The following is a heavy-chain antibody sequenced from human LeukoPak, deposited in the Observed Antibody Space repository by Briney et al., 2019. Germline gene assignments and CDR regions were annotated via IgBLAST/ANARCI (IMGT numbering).Heavy chain of an antibody. Sequence: GWSLRLSCAASGFTFSSYAMHWVRQAPGKGLEWVAVISYDGSNKYYADSVKGRFTISRDNSKNTLYLQMNRLRAEDTAVYYCARGTEAGYSSSWANDLDAFDIWGQGTMVTVSS. J-gene: IGHJ3*02. CDR1: GFTFSSYA. CDR3: ARGTEAGYSSSWANDLDAFDI. D-gene: IGHD6-13*01. CDR2: ISYDGSNK. V-gene: IGHV3-30-3*01.